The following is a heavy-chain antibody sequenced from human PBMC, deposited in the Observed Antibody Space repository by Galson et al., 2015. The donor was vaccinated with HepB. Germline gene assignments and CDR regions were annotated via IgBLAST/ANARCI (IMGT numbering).Heavy chain of an antibody. CDR2: INPSGGST. CDR3: ARDPGSGDYPTSC. CDR1: GYTFTSYY. J-gene: IGHJ4*02. Sequence: SVKVSCKASGYTFTSYYMHWVRQAPGQGLEWMGIINPSGGSTSYAQKFQGRVTMTRDTSTSTVYMELSSLRSEDTAVYYCARDPGSGDYPTSCWGQGTLVTVSS. V-gene: IGHV1-46*01. D-gene: IGHD4-17*01.